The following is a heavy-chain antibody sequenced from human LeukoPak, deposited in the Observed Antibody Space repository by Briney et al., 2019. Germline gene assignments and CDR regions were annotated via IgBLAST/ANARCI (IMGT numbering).Heavy chain of an antibody. Sequence: GSLRLSCAASGFLFSSYSMNWVRQAPGKGLEWVSYISTTGSTIYYADSVKGRFTISRDNAKNSLYLQMNSLRDEDTAVYYCARDRSSSGYYPFDYWGQGTLVTVSS. CDR2: ISTTGSTI. CDR1: GFLFSSYS. D-gene: IGHD3-22*01. CDR3: ARDRSSSGYYPFDY. V-gene: IGHV3-48*02. J-gene: IGHJ4*02.